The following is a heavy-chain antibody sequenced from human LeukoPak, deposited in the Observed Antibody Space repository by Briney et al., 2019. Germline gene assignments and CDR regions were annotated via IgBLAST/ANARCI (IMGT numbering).Heavy chain of an antibody. V-gene: IGHV3-21*01. CDR3: ARTAFYAGAHVNWFDP. CDR2: ITGSSSFI. Sequence: GGSLRLSCAASGFTFSHYSMNWVRQAPGKGLEWVSSITGSSSFIHYADSVKGRFTISRDNAKNSLYLQMNSLRADDTALYYCARTAFYAGAHVNWFDPWGQGTLVTVSS. J-gene: IGHJ5*02. CDR1: GFTFSHYS. D-gene: IGHD2/OR15-2a*01.